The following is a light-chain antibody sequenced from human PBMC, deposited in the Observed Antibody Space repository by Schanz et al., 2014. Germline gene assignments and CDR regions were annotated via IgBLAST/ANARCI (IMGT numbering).Light chain of an antibody. CDR1: SSDVGGYNF. CDR3: SSYTSSSTLVV. V-gene: IGLV2-14*01. J-gene: IGLJ2*01. Sequence: QSALTQPASVSGSPGQSITISCTGTSSDVGGYNFVSWYQQHPGKVPKLLIFEVSQRPSGVPDRFSGSKSGITASLTISGLQAEDEADYYCSSYTSSSTLVVFGGGTKLTVL. CDR2: EVS.